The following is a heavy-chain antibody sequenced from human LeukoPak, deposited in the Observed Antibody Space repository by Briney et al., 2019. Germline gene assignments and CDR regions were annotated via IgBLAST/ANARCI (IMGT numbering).Heavy chain of an antibody. Sequence: GGSLRLSCAASGFTFSSYAMHWVRQAPGKGLEWVAVISYDGSNKYYADSVKGRFTISRDNSKNTLYLQMNSLRAEDTAVYYCARGFYKYSRDYWGQGTLVTVSS. V-gene: IGHV3-30-3*01. CDR2: ISYDGSNK. D-gene: IGHD2/OR15-2a*01. J-gene: IGHJ4*02. CDR1: GFTFSSYA. CDR3: ARGFYKYSRDY.